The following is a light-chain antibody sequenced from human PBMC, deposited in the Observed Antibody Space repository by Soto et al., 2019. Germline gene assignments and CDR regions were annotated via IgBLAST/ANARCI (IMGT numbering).Light chain of an antibody. CDR1: QSVNSN. J-gene: IGKJ1*01. Sequence: EIVMTQSPATLSVSPGERATLSCRASQSVNSNLAWYQQKPGQAPRLLIYGASTRATGIPARFSGSGSGTEFTLTISSLQSADLAVYYCQQYNNWPPWTLGQGTKVDIK. V-gene: IGKV3D-15*01. CDR2: GAS. CDR3: QQYNNWPPWT.